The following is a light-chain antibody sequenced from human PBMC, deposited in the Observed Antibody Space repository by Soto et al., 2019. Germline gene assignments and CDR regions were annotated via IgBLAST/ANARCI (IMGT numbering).Light chain of an antibody. CDR2: ATF. J-gene: IGKJ3*01. CDR3: QQTYDTLFS. V-gene: IGKV1-39*01. CDR1: QTTSGY. Sequence: DISLTQSPSSLSASVGDSVTITCRASQTTSGYLNWYQQRPGKAPSLLIYATFNLQTGVPSRFSGSGSGTDFTLSITGLQPEDFATYYCQQTYDTLFSFGPGTTLDLK.